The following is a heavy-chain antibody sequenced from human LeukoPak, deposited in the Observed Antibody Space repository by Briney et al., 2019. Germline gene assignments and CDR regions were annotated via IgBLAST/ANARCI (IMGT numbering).Heavy chain of an antibody. V-gene: IGHV4-34*01. CDR3: ARGGLRGAAFDY. J-gene: IGHJ4*02. Sequence: SETLSLTCAVYGGSFSGYYWSWIRQPPGKGLEWIGEINHSGSTNYNPSLKSRVTISVDTSKNQFSLKLSSVTAADTAVYYCARGGLRGAAFDYWGQGTLVTVSS. CDR2: INHSGST. D-gene: IGHD4-17*01. CDR1: GGSFSGYY.